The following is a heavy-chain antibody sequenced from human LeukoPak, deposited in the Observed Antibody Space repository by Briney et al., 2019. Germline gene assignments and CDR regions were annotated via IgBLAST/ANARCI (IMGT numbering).Heavy chain of an antibody. V-gene: IGHV3-66*01. D-gene: IGHD7-27*01. Sequence: GGSLRLSCAASGFTVSSNYMSWVRQAPGKGLEWVSVIYSGGSTYYADSVKGRFTISRDNSKNTLYLQTNSLRAEDTAVYYCARDGRWGRGSLEDWGQGTLVTVSS. CDR1: GFTVSSNY. J-gene: IGHJ4*02. CDR2: IYSGGST. CDR3: ARDGRWGRGSLED.